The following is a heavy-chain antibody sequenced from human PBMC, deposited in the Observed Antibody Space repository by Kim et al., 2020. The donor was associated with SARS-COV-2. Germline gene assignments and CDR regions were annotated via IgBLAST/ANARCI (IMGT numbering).Heavy chain of an antibody. CDR1: GFTFSSYA. CDR3: AKAHYYDSSGYYYAVGY. CDR2: ISGSGGST. Sequence: GGSLRLSCAASGFTFSSYAMSWVRQAPGKGLEWVSAISGSGGSTYYADSVKGRFTISRDNSKNTLYLQMNSLRAEDTAVYYCAKAHYYDSSGYYYAVGYWGQGTLVTLSS. V-gene: IGHV3-23*01. D-gene: IGHD3-22*01. J-gene: IGHJ4*02.